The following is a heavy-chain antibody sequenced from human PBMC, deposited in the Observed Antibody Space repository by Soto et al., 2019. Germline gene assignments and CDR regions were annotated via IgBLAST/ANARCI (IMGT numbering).Heavy chain of an antibody. CDR3: EKTTGGLGGYHSNYGGMGF. D-gene: IGHD5-12*01. J-gene: IGHJ6*02. CDR1: GLTFSTYA. Sequence: EVHLLESGGDLVQPGGSLRLSCTASGLTFSTYAMSWVRQAPGKGLEWVSAIGGSGTGGRTYYADFVKGRFTISKDNSNNTMYLQMNSLRDDGTVVYYCEKTTGGLGGYHSNYGGMGFLGQGTTLTVSS. V-gene: IGHV3-23*01. CDR2: IGGSGTGGRT.